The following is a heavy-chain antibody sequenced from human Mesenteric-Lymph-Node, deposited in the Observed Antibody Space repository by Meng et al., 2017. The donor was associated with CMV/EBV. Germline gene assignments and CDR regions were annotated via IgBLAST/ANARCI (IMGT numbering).Heavy chain of an antibody. CDR2: IYYSGTT. D-gene: IGHD3-10*01. CDR1: GGSVSDSSHY. Sequence: SETLSLTCTVSGGSVSDSSHYWGWIRQPPGKGLEWIGTIYYSGTTYYNPSLKSRVTMSVDTSKNQFSLRLSSVTAADTAVYYCARVRWFGELLFDYWGQGTLVTVSS. V-gene: IGHV4-39*07. CDR3: ARVRWFGELLFDY. J-gene: IGHJ4*02.